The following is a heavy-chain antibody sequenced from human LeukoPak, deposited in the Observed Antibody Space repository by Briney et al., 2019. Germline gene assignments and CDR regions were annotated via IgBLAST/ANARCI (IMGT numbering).Heavy chain of an antibody. D-gene: IGHD5-18*01. CDR1: GFTFSSYG. CDR3: ARGYGGETALVYYYYYYMDV. J-gene: IGHJ6*03. V-gene: IGHV3-30*03. Sequence: GGSLRLSCAASGFTFSSYGMHWVRQAPGKGLEWVAVISYDGSNKYYADSVKGRFTISRDNSKNTLYLQMNSLRAEDTAVYYCARGYGGETALVYYYYYYMDVWGIGTTVTVSS. CDR2: ISYDGSNK.